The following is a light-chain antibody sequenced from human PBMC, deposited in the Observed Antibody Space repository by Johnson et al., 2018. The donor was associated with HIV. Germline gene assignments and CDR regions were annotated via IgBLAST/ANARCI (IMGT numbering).Light chain of an antibody. CDR1: SSNIGNNY. V-gene: IGLV1-51*02. CDR3: GTWDNSLSTGGV. CDR2: ENN. Sequence: QSVLTQPPSVSAAPGQKVTISCSGSSSNIGNNYVSWYQHLPGTAPKLLIYENNKRPSGIPDRFSGSKSGTSATLGITGLPTGDEADYYCGTWDNSLSTGGVFGTGTKVTVL. J-gene: IGLJ1*01.